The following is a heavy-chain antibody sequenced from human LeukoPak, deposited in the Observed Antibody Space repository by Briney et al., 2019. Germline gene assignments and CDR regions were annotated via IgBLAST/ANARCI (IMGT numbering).Heavy chain of an antibody. D-gene: IGHD5-24*01. Sequence: ASVKVSCKASGYTFTSYGISWVRQAPGQGLEWMGWISAYNGNTNYAQKLQGRVTMTTDPSTSTAYMELRSLRSDATAVYYCARAGREMATIFHPRDYWGQGTLVTVSS. J-gene: IGHJ4*02. CDR3: ARAGREMATIFHPRDY. V-gene: IGHV1-18*01. CDR1: GYTFTSYG. CDR2: ISAYNGNT.